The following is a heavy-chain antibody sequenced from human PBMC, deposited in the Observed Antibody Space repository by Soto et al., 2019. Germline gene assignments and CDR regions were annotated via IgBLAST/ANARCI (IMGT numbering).Heavy chain of an antibody. J-gene: IGHJ6*03. D-gene: IGHD4-17*01. CDR3: ARGVEDYGDFSHYYYYMDV. CDR2: INPSGGST. V-gene: IGHV1-46*03. CDR1: GYTFTSYY. Sequence: QVQLVQSGAEVKKPGASVKVSCKASGYTFTSYYMHWVRQAPGQGLEWMGIINPSGGSTSYAQKFQGRVTMTRDTSTSTVYMELSSLRSDDTAVYYCARGVEDYGDFSHYYYYMDVWGKGTTVTVSS.